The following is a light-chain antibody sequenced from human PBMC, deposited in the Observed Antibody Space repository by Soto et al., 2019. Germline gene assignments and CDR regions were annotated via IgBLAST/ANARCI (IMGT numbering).Light chain of an antibody. CDR2: GAS. J-gene: IGKJ5*01. CDR3: QQYTGPQVT. CDR1: QSLRGNY. V-gene: IGKV3-20*01. Sequence: DILLTQSPGTLSLSPGERATLSCRASQSLRGNYLAWFQKKAGQPPRLVIYGASSRPTGIPDRFSGSGSVTDFTLTISRLEPEYFAVYYCQQYTGPQVTFGQGTRL.